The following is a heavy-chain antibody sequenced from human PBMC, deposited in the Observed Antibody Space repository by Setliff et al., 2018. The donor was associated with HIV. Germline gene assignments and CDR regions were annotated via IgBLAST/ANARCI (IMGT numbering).Heavy chain of an antibody. J-gene: IGHJ5*02. Sequence: PSETLSLTCAVYGGSFSDYFWRWIRQSPGKGLEWIGEISHSGDTQYNSSLKSRVTISIDTSKNQFSLRLSSVTGADTAVYYCARSFNGVPWTWGQGMLVTVSS. CDR1: GGSFSDYF. D-gene: IGHD2-8*01. CDR3: ARSFNGVPWT. V-gene: IGHV4-34*01. CDR2: ISHSGDT.